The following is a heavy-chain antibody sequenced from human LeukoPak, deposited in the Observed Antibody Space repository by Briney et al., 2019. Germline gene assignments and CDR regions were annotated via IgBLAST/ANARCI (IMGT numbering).Heavy chain of an antibody. D-gene: IGHD1-14*01. CDR1: GYTFTGYY. CDR2: INPNSGGT. CDR3: ARVHPWPGSRRPDNHDAFDI. Sequence: ASVKVSCKASGYTFTGYYMHWVRQAPGQGLERMGWINPNSGGTNYAQKFQGRVTMTRDTSISTAYMELSRLRSDDTAVYYCARVHPWPGSRRPDNHDAFDIWGQGTMVTVSS. J-gene: IGHJ3*02. V-gene: IGHV1-2*02.